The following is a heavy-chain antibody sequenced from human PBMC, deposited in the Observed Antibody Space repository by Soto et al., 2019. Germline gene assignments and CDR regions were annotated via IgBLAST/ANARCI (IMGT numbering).Heavy chain of an antibody. CDR3: ASAGRRVSDYYYCGLDV. CDR1: GGTFSSYA. CDR2: LIPIFGTA. J-gene: IGHJ6*02. V-gene: IGHV1-69*06. D-gene: IGHD3-22*01. Sequence: QVQLVQSGAEVKKPGSSVKVSCKASGGTFSSYAISWVRQAPGQGLEWMGGLIPIFGTANYAQKFQGRGTITADKAESAAYREMGRVRSEDTDVYCCASAGRRVSDYYYCGLDVWGQGATGTVS.